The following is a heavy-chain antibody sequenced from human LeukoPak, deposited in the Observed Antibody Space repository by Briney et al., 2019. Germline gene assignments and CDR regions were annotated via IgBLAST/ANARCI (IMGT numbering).Heavy chain of an antibody. J-gene: IGHJ3*01. Sequence: SETLSLTCSVSLGSISSGPYYWSWIRQPAGKGLEWIGRISTSGSTDYNPSLKSRVTISVDTSKNQFSLKVTSVTAADTAIYYCARDLDSEEAFDFWGQGTMVAVSS. D-gene: IGHD3-3*01. CDR3: ARDLDSEEAFDF. CDR2: ISTSGST. V-gene: IGHV4-61*02. CDR1: LGSISSGPYY.